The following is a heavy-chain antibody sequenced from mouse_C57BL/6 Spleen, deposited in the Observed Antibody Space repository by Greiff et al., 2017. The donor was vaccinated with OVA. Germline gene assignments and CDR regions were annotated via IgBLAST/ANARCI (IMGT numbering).Heavy chain of an antibody. V-gene: IGHV14-4*01. CDR2: IDPENGDT. CDR3: TTPYYYGSSPYWYFDV. CDR1: GFNIKDDY. Sequence: VQLKESGAELVRPGASVKLSCTASGFNIKDDYMHWVKQRPEQGLEWIGWIDPENGDTEYASKFQGKATITADTSSNTAYLQLSSLTSEDTAVYYCTTPYYYGSSPYWYFDVWGTGTTVTVSS. D-gene: IGHD1-1*01. J-gene: IGHJ1*03.